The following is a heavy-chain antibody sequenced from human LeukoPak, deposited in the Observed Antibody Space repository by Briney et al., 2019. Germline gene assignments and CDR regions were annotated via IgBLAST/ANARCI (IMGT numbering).Heavy chain of an antibody. J-gene: IGHJ4*02. D-gene: IGHD3-10*01. CDR3: ARAFLGSGRSERLFDY. CDR1: GSTFSSYA. CDR2: IIPILGIA. V-gene: IGHV1-69*04. Sequence: SVKVSCKASGSTFSSYAISWVRQAPGQGLEWMGRIIPILGIANYAQKFQGRVTITADKSTSTAYMELSSLRSEDTAVYYCARAFLGSGRSERLFDYWGQGTLVTVSS.